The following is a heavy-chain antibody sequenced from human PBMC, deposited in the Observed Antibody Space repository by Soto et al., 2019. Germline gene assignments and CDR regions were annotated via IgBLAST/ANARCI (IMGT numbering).Heavy chain of an antibody. CDR1: GFTFSSYA. D-gene: IGHD6-6*01. J-gene: IGHJ4*02. V-gene: IGHV3-23*01. Sequence: EVQLLESGGGLVQPGGSLRLSCAASGFTFSSYAMSWVRQAPGKGLEWVSAISGSGGSTYYADSVKGRFTISRDNSKNTLYLKMNSLRAEDTAVYYCAKDLDYSSSPRGAFDYWGQGTLVTVSS. CDR3: AKDLDYSSSPRGAFDY. CDR2: ISGSGGST.